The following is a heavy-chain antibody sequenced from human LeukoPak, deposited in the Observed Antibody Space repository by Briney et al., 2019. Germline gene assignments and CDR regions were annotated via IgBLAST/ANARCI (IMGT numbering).Heavy chain of an antibody. CDR1: GFTFSNYA. Sequence: GGSLRLSCAASGFTFSNYAIHWVRQAPGKGLEWVAVISYDGSNKYYADSVKGRFTISRDNSKNTLYLQMNSLRTEDTAVYYCARAFWQWLVLQVDMDVWGQGTTVTVSS. CDR3: ARAFWQWLVLQVDMDV. V-gene: IGHV3-30-3*01. CDR2: ISYDGSNK. D-gene: IGHD6-19*01. J-gene: IGHJ6*02.